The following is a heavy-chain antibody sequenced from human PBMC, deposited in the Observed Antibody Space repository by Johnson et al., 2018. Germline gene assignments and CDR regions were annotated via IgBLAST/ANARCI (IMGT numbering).Heavy chain of an antibody. V-gene: IGHV3-66*02. CDR1: GFTFDDYA. CDR2: IYSGGST. D-gene: IGHD3-22*01. Sequence: VQLVESGGGLVQPGRSLRLSCAASGFTFDDYAMHWVRQAPGKGLEWVSVIYSGGSTYHADSVKGRFTISRDNLKNTLYLQMNSLRSEDTAVYYCARRYYYDSSAQAFDIWGQGTMVTVSS. CDR3: ARRYYYDSSAQAFDI. J-gene: IGHJ3*02.